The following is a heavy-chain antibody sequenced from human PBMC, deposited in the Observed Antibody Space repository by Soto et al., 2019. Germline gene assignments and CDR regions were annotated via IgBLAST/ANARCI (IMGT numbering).Heavy chain of an antibody. J-gene: IGHJ4*02. CDR2: ISYDGSNK. CDR3: ARDPGIAAAGGNYYFDY. Sequence: GGSLRLSCAASGFTFSSYAMHWVRQAPGKGLEWVAVISYDGSNKYYADSVKGRFTISRDNSKNTLYLQMNSLRAEHTAVYYCARDPGIAAAGGNYYFDYWGQGTLVTVSS. CDR1: GFTFSSYA. D-gene: IGHD6-13*01. V-gene: IGHV3-30-3*01.